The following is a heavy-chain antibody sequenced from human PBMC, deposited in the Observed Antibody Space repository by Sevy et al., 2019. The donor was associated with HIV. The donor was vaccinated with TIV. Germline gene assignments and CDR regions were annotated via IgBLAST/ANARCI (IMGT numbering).Heavy chain of an antibody. CDR1: GFTFSTYG. V-gene: IGHV3-33*01. Sequence: GGSLRLSCAASGFTFSTYGMHWVRQAPGKGLEWVAVIWFDGSNTYYAHSVKGRFTISRDIAKNTLPLQMNSLRAEDTAVYYCARDLEFYDYGDYGPAFMPDYWGQGTLVTVSS. J-gene: IGHJ4*02. CDR3: ARDLEFYDYGDYGPAFMPDY. D-gene: IGHD4-17*01. CDR2: IWFDGSNT.